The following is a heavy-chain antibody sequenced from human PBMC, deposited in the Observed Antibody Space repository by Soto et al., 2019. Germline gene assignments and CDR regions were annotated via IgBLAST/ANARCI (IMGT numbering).Heavy chain of an antibody. V-gene: IGHV5-51*01. CDR3: ARSISNYYYYSGLDV. J-gene: IGHJ6*02. Sequence: GESLKISCKGSGYSFTSYWIGWVRQMPGKGLEWMGIIYPGDSDTRYSPSFQGQGTISADKSISTAYLQWSSLKASDTAMYYCARSISNYYYYSGLDVWGQGTTVTVSS. CDR2: IYPGDSDT. D-gene: IGHD4-4*01. CDR1: GYSFTSYW.